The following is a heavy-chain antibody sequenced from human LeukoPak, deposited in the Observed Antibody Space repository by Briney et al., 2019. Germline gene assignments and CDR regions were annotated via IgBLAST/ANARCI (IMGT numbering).Heavy chain of an antibody. Sequence: SETLSLTCTVSGGSISSYYWSWIRQPPGKGLEWIGYIYYSGSTNYNPSLKSRVTISVDTSKNQFSLKLSSVTAADTAVYYCARGSSGEGGYWGQGTLVTVSS. CDR2: IYYSGST. D-gene: IGHD1-26*01. J-gene: IGHJ4*02. CDR1: GGSISSYY. V-gene: IGHV4-59*01. CDR3: ARGSSGEGGY.